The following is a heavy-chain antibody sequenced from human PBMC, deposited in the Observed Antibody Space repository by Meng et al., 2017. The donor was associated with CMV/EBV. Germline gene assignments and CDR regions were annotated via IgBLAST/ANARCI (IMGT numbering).Heavy chain of an antibody. D-gene: IGHD2-2*01. CDR1: GYTFTSYD. CDR3: ARGPYCSSTSCYVAFVYYYYYGMDV. CDR2: MNPNSGNT. Sequence: SVKVSCKASGYTFTSYDINWVRQATGQGLEWMGWMNPNSGNTGYAQKYQGRVTMTRNTSISTAYMELSSLRSEDTAVYYCARGPYCSSTSCYVAFVYYYYYGMDVWGQGTTVTVSS. V-gene: IGHV1-8*01. J-gene: IGHJ6*02.